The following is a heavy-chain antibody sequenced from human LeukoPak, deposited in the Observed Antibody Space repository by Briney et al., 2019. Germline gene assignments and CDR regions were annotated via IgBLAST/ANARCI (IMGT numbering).Heavy chain of an antibody. D-gene: IGHD3-16*02. CDR2: IIPILGTA. V-gene: IGHV1-69*13. CDR1: GGTFSSYA. J-gene: IGHJ5*02. CDR3: ARRADYVWGSYRYSWFDP. Sequence: SVKVSCKASGGTFSSYAISWVRQAPGQGLEWMGGIIPILGTANYAQKFQGRVTITADESTSTAYMELSSLRSEDTAVYYCARRADYVWGSYRYSWFDPWGQGTLVTVSS.